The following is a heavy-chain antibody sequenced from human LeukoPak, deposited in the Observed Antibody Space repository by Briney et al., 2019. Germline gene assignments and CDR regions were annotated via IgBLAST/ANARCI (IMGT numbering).Heavy chain of an antibody. CDR3: AKTVSGSYSYQGGDY. D-gene: IGHD3-16*02. Sequence: PGGSLRLSCAASGFTFSSYAMSWVRQAPGKGLEWVSAISGSGGNTYYADSVKGRFTMSRDNSRNTLFLQMNSLRDEDKAIYYCAKTVSGSYSYQGGDYWGQGTLVTVSS. V-gene: IGHV3-23*01. J-gene: IGHJ4*02. CDR2: ISGSGGNT. CDR1: GFTFSSYA.